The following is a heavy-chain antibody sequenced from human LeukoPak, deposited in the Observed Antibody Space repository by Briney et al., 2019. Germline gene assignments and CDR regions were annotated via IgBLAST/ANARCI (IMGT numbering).Heavy chain of an antibody. CDR3: ARRDSSSWYRGYYYYYMDV. D-gene: IGHD6-13*01. J-gene: IGHJ6*03. CDR1: GGSFSGYY. CDR2: INHSGST. Sequence: PSETLSLTCAVYGGSFSGYYWSWIRQPPGKGLEWIGEINHSGSTNYNPSLKSRVTISVDTSKNQFSLKLSSVTAADTAVYYCARRDSSSWYRGYYYYYMDVWGKGTTVTISS. V-gene: IGHV4-34*01.